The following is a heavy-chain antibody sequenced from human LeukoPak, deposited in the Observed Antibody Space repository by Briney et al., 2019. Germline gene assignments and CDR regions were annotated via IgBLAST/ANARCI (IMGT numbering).Heavy chain of an antibody. CDR3: ARGSYDFWSGYPN. Sequence: GGSLRLSCAASGFTFSSYWMSWVRQAPGKGLEWVANIKQDGSEKYYVDSVKGRFTISRDNAKNSLYLQMNSLRAEDTAVYYCARGSYDFWSGYPNWGQATLVTVSS. J-gene: IGHJ4*02. V-gene: IGHV3-7*01. D-gene: IGHD3-3*01. CDR1: GFTFSSYW. CDR2: IKQDGSEK.